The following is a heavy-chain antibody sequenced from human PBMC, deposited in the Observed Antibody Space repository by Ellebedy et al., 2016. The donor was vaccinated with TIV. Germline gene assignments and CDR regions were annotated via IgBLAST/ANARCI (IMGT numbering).Heavy chain of an antibody. Sequence: MPSETLSLTCTVSGGSISSSSYYWGLIRQPPGKGLEWIGSIYYSGSTYYNPSLKSRVTISVDTSKNQFSLTLSSVTAADTAVYYCARDKSDITYGMDVWGQGTTVTVSS. J-gene: IGHJ6*02. CDR1: GGSISSSSYY. CDR2: IYYSGST. D-gene: IGHD3-9*01. CDR3: ARDKSDITYGMDV. V-gene: IGHV4-39*07.